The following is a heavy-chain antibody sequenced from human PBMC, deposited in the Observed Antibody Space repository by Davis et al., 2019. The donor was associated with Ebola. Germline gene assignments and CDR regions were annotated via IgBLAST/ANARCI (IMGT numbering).Heavy chain of an antibody. CDR1: GFTFSDYY. CDR3: AKDRGIKWDIVVVVAGYFGV. Sequence: GESLKISCAASGFTFSDYYMSWIRQAPGKGLEWVSAISGSGGSTYYADSVKGRFTISRDNSKNTLYLQMNSLRAEDTAVYYCAKDRGIKWDIVVVVAGYFGVWGKGTTVTVSS. J-gene: IGHJ6*04. CDR2: ISGSGGST. D-gene: IGHD2-15*01. V-gene: IGHV3-23*01.